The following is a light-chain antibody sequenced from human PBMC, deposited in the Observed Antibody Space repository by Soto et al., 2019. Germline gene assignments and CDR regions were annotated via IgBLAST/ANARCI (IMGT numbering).Light chain of an antibody. CDR3: SSYTSSSTRV. CDR2: EVS. V-gene: IGLV2-14*01. Sequence: QSVLSQPASVSVSPGQSITISCTGTSSDVGAYNSVSWYQQHPGKAPKLMIYEVSNRPSGVSNRFSGSKSGNTASLTISGLQAEDEADYYCSSYTSSSTRVFGSGTKVTVL. J-gene: IGLJ1*01. CDR1: SSDVGAYNS.